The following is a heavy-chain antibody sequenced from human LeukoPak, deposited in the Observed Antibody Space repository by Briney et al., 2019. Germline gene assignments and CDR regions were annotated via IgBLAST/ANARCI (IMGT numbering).Heavy chain of an antibody. J-gene: IGHJ4*02. V-gene: IGHV4-39*01. D-gene: IGHD3-10*01. CDR2: IYYSGST. CDR1: GGSISSSSYY. Sequence: SETLSLTCTVSGGSISSSSYYWGWIRQPPGKGLEWIGSIYYSGSTYYNPSLKSRVTISVDTSKNQFSLKLSSVTAADTAVYYCARGPNLPELLWFGDLPPPFDYWGQGTLVTVSS. CDR3: ARGPNLPELLWFGDLPPPFDY.